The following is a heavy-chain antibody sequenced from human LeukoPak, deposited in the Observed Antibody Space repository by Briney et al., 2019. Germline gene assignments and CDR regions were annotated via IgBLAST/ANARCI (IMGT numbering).Heavy chain of an antibody. CDR2: IKQDRSEK. J-gene: IGHJ4*02. Sequence: GGSLRLSCAASGFTFSNYWMSWVRQAPGKGLEWVANIKQDRSEKYYVDSVKGRFTISRDNAKNSLYLQMNSLRAEDTAVYYCATEDVQLWYPLWGQGTLVTVSS. V-gene: IGHV3-7*01. CDR1: GFTFSNYW. CDR3: ATEDVQLWYPL. D-gene: IGHD5-18*01.